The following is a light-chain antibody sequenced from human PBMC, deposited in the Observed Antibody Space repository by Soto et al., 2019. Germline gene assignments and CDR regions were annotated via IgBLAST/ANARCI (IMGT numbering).Light chain of an antibody. CDR1: SSNSGAGYD. CDR3: QSYDSTLSARYV. CDR2: GNI. V-gene: IGLV1-40*01. J-gene: IGLJ1*01. Sequence: QSVLAQPPSVSVAPGQRVTSSCTGSSSNSGAGYDVHWYQQRPGTAPKLLIFGNINRPSGVPDRFSGSKSGTSASLAITGLQAEDEGDYYCQSYDSTLSARYVFGTGTKVTVL.